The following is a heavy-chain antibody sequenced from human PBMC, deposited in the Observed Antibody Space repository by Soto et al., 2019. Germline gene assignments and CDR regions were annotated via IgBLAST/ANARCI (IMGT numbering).Heavy chain of an antibody. CDR1: GGSTTTSAHY. D-gene: IGHD3-3*01. CDR3: AGMNYGFWSGYYEGYFDY. Sequence: PSETLSLTCTVSGGSTTTSAHYWAWIRQPPGKGLEWIVTMYHSGRTYYNPSLKSRGTISVDTSKNQFSLKLSSVTAADTAVYYCAGMNYGFWSGYYEGYFDYWGQGTLVTVSS. V-gene: IGHV4-39*07. J-gene: IGHJ4*02. CDR2: MYHSGRT.